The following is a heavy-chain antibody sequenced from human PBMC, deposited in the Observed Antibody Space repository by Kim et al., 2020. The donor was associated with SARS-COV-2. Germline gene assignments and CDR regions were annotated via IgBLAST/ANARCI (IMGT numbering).Heavy chain of an antibody. Sequence: SETLSLTCTVSGGSISSYYWSWIRQPPGKGLEWIGYIYYSGSTNYNPSLRSRVTISVDTSKNQFSLKLSSVTAADTAVYYCARTSTSWEPGLADAFDIWGQGTMVTVSS. V-gene: IGHV4-59*13. CDR1: GGSISSYY. CDR2: IYYSGST. D-gene: IGHD1-26*01. J-gene: IGHJ3*02. CDR3: ARTSTSWEPGLADAFDI.